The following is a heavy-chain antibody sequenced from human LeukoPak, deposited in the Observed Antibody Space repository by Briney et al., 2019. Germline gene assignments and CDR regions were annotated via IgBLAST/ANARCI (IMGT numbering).Heavy chain of an antibody. CDR3: ARDPTNTSGYYAYFDY. CDR1: GYTFRNYG. D-gene: IGHD5-12*01. Sequence: GASVKVSCKASGYTFRNYGITWVRQAPGQGPEWMGWISAYNGDTHYAQNLQGRVTMTTDTSTSTAYMELRSLRSDDTAVYYCARDPTNTSGYYAYFDYWGQGTLVTVSS. CDR2: ISAYNGDT. J-gene: IGHJ4*02. V-gene: IGHV1-18*01.